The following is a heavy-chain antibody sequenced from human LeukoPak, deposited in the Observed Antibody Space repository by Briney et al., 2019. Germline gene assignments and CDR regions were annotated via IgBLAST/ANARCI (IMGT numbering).Heavy chain of an antibody. Sequence: GASVKVSCKASGYTFTSYGISWVRQAPGQGLEWMGWISAYDGNTNYAQKLQGRVTMTTDTSTSTAYMELRSLRSDDPAVYYCARGSGIAAAGTLLLDYWGQGTLVTVSS. V-gene: IGHV1-18*01. D-gene: IGHD6-13*01. J-gene: IGHJ4*02. CDR2: ISAYDGNT. CDR3: ARGSGIAAAGTLLLDY. CDR1: GYTFTSYG.